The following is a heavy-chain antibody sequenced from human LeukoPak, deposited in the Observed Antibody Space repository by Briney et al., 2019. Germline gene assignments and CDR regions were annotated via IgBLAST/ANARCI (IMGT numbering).Heavy chain of an antibody. J-gene: IGHJ4*02. D-gene: IGHD4-17*01. CDR2: IRYDGSNK. V-gene: IGHV3-30*02. Sequence: GGSLRLSCAASGFTFSSYGMHWVRQAPGKGLEWVAFIRYDGSNKYYADSVKGRFTISRDNSKNTLYLQMNSLRAEDTAVYYCAKGGTTVTFTPFDYWGQGTLVTVSS. CDR3: AKGGTTVTFTPFDY. CDR1: GFTFSSYG.